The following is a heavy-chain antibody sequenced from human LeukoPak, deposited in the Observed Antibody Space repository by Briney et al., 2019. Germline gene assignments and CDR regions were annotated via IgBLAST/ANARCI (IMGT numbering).Heavy chain of an antibody. Sequence: GGSLRLSCAASGFTFRSYAMSWVRQAPGQGLEWVSGISGSGGSTYYADSVKGRFTISRDNSKNTLYLQMTSLRAEDTAVYYCAKDQVWIVVGSFDYWGQGTLVTVSP. D-gene: IGHD3-22*01. CDR2: ISGSGGST. J-gene: IGHJ4*02. V-gene: IGHV3-23*01. CDR3: AKDQVWIVVGSFDY. CDR1: GFTFRSYA.